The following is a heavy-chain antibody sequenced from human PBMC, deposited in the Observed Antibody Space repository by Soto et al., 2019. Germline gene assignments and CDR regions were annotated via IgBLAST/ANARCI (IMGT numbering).Heavy chain of an antibody. Sequence: VQLVESGGGLVQPGRSLRLSCAASGFTFDDYAMHWVRQAPGKGLEWVSGISWNSGSIGYADSVKGRFTISRDNANNSLYLQMNSLRAEDTDLYYSAEDDCSGGSCWVRGPFDIWGQGTMVTVYS. D-gene: IGHD2-15*01. J-gene: IGHJ3*02. CDR1: GFTFDDYA. CDR3: AEDDCSGGSCWVRGPFDI. CDR2: ISWNSGSI. V-gene: IGHV3-9*01.